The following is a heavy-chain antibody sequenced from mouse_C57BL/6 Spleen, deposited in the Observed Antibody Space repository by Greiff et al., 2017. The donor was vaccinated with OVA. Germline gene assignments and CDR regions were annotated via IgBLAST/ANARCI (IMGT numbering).Heavy chain of an antibody. CDR3: ARNYYYGSSPGFAY. CDR2: IDPSDSYT. J-gene: IGHJ3*01. Sequence: QVQLKQPGAELVKPGASVKLSCKASGYTFTSYWMQWVKQRPGQGLEWIGEIDPSDSYTNYNQKFKGKATLTVDTSSSTAYMQLSSLTSEDSAVYYCARNYYYGSSPGFAYWGQGTLVTVSA. V-gene: IGHV1-50*01. CDR1: GYTFTSYW. D-gene: IGHD1-1*01.